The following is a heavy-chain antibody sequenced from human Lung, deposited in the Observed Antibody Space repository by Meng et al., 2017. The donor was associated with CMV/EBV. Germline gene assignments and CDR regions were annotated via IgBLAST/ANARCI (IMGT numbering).Heavy chain of an antibody. V-gene: IGHV4-4*02. CDR3: ARVVTALWGYYFDY. CDR1: GRSSGSSNW. CDR2: VYHSGST. Sequence: SLAALEPPVVDFFVTRPCSGRSSGSSNWWSWVRQPPGKSPEWIGEVYHSGSTNYNPTLKSRVDIPVAKSKNQFTLKLSLVTAADTAVDYSARVVTALWGYYFDYWGQGTLVTVSS. J-gene: IGHJ4*02. D-gene: IGHD2-21*02.